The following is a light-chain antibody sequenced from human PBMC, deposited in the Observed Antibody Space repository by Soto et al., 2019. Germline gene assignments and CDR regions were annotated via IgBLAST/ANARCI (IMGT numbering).Light chain of an antibody. CDR3: QKYDSAPFT. Sequence: DIQMTQSPSSLSSSVGDRVTITCRASQDIGYFLTLYQQRPGKVPKLIIYSASSLVSGAPSRFSGSGSGTDFTLTIFNLQPDDVATYYCQKYDSAPFTFGPGTRVEIK. J-gene: IGKJ3*01. V-gene: IGKV1-27*01. CDR2: SAS. CDR1: QDIGYF.